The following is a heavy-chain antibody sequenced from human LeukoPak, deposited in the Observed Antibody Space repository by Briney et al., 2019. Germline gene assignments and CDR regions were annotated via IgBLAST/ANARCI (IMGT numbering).Heavy chain of an antibody. J-gene: IGHJ4*02. Sequence: GGSLRLSCAASGFTFDDYGMSWVRQAPGKGLEWVSGINWNGGSTGYADSVKGRFTISRDNAKNSLYLQMNSLRAEDTALYYCATFKYYYGSGSYAYFVYWGQGTLVTVSS. D-gene: IGHD3-10*01. CDR2: INWNGGST. V-gene: IGHV3-20*04. CDR3: ATFKYYYGSGSYAYFVY. CDR1: GFTFDDYG.